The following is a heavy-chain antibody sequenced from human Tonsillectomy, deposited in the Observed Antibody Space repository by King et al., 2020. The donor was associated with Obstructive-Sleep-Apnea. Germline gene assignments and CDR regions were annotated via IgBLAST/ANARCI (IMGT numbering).Heavy chain of an antibody. Sequence: QVQLVESGGGVVQPGRSLRLSCAASGFTFSSYGMHWVRQAPGKGLEWVAVIWYDGSNKYYADSVKGRFTISRYNSKNTLYLQMNSLRAEDTTVYYCARDKEGDYEGDWFDPWGQGTLVTVSS. CDR2: IWYDGSNK. V-gene: IGHV3-33*01. D-gene: IGHD4-17*01. J-gene: IGHJ5*02. CDR1: GFTFSSYG. CDR3: ARDKEGDYEGDWFDP.